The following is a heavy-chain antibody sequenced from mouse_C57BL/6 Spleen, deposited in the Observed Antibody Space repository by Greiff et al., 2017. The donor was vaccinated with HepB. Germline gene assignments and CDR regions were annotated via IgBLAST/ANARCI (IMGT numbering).Heavy chain of an antibody. CDR1: GYTFTDYY. CDR3: ARTAGYYAMDY. J-gene: IGHJ4*01. CDR2: IYPGSGNT. Sequence: VQLQQSGAELVRPGASVKLSCKASGYTFTDYYINWVKQRPGQGLEWIARIYPGSGNTYYNEKFKGKATLTAEKSSSTAYTQLSSLTSEDSAVYFCARTAGYYAMDYWGQGTSVTVSS. V-gene: IGHV1-76*01.